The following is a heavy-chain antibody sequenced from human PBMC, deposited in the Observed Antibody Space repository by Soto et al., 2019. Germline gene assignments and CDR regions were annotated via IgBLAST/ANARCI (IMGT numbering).Heavy chain of an antibody. CDR3: AKDLRAGSGYDFDY. J-gene: IGHJ4*02. CDR2: VNPGGYST. CDR1: GFTFTSYS. Sequence: EVQLLQSGGGLVQPGGSLRLSCAASGFTFTSYSMTWVRQTPGKGLEWVAAVNPGGYSTYYADSVKGRFTISRDNSNKPLYLQMNSLRAEDTAVYYCAKDLRAGSGYDFDYMDQGPLVTVSS. D-gene: IGHD5-12*01. V-gene: IGHV3-23*01.